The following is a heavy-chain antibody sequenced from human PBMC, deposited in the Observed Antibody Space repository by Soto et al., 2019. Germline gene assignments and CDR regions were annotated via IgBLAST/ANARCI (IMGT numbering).Heavy chain of an antibody. J-gene: IGHJ5*02. CDR2: IKSKSDGGTT. V-gene: IGHV3-15*01. Sequence: PGWSLRLACASSGFTFIDAWMSWVRQAPGKGLDWVGRIKSKSDGGTTEYAAPVRGRFTISRDDSKNTLYLQMNSLKTEDTAVYYCTTDLWRIAVVVGSTGYFNPWGQGTPVTVSS. CDR3: TTDLWRIAVVVGSTGYFNP. D-gene: IGHD2-15*01. CDR1: GFTFIDAW.